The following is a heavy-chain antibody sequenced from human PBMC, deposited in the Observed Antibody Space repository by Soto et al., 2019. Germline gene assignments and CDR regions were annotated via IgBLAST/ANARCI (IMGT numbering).Heavy chain of an antibody. J-gene: IGHJ4*02. CDR2: INAGNGNT. V-gene: IGHV1-3*01. Sequence: QVQLVQSGAEVKKPGASVKVSCKASGYTFTSYAMHWVRQAPGQRLEWMGWINAGNGNTKYSQKFQGRVTITRDTSASTAYMELSSLRSEDTAVYYCARDKYCSGGSCYSYYFDYWGQGTLVTVSS. CDR3: ARDKYCSGGSCYSYYFDY. D-gene: IGHD2-15*01. CDR1: GYTFTSYA.